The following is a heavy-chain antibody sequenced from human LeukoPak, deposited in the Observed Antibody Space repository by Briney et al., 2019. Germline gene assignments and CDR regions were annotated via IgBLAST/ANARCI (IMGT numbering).Heavy chain of an antibody. V-gene: IGHV4-34*01. CDR2: VNHRGST. CDR3: ARVDIVTTNYFDP. J-gene: IGHJ5*02. Sequence: KSGGTLRLSCAASGFTFSSYGMSWIRQPPGKGLEWLGEVNHRGSTNYKLSLKSRLTISVDTSRKEISLKLTSVTAADTAIYYCARVDIVTTNYFDPWGQGTLVTVSS. D-gene: IGHD5-12*01. CDR1: GFTFSSYG.